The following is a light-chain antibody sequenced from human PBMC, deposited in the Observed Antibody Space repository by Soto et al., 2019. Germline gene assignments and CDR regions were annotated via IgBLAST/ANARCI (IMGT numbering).Light chain of an antibody. J-gene: IGKJ5*01. Sequence: ETVMTQSPATLSLSPWERATRSCRASQSVSSYLAWYQQKPGQAPRLLIYGASTRATGIPARFSGSGSGTEFTLTISSLQSEDFAVYYCQQYNNWPPITFGQGTRLEIK. V-gene: IGKV3-15*01. CDR2: GAS. CDR3: QQYNNWPPIT. CDR1: QSVSSY.